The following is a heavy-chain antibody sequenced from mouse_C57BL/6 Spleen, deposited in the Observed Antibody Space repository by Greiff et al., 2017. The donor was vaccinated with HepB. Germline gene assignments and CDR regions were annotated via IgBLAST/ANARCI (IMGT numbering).Heavy chain of an antibody. J-gene: IGHJ1*03. CDR1: GYAFSSYW. D-gene: IGHD2-4*01. Sequence: QVQLKQSGAELVKPGASVKISCKASGYAFSSYWMNWVKQRPGKGLEWIGQIYPGDGDTNYNGKFKGKATLTADKSSSTAYMQLSSLTSEDSAVYFCATGAYDYVDWYFDVWGTGTTVTVSS. CDR2: IYPGDGDT. CDR3: ATGAYDYVDWYFDV. V-gene: IGHV1-80*01.